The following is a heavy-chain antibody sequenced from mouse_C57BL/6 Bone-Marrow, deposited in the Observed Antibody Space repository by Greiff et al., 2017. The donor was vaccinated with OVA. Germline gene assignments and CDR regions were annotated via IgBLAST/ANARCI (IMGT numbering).Heavy chain of an antibody. Sequence: QVQLKQPGAELVKPGASVKLSCKASGYTFTSYWMHWVKQRPGRGLEWIGRIDPNSGGTKYNEKFKSKATLTVDKPSSTAYMQISSLTSEDSAVYYCARLNSPYYFDYWGQGTTLTVSS. J-gene: IGHJ2*01. D-gene: IGHD1-3*01. CDR1: GYTFTSYW. V-gene: IGHV1-72*01. CDR3: ARLNSPYYFDY. CDR2: IDPNSGGT.